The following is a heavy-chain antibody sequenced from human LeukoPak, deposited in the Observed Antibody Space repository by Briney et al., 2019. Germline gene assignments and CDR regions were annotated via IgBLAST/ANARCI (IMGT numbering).Heavy chain of an antibody. CDR3: ARDGPYYDFWSGYFAPDY. CDR1: GFTFSSYA. D-gene: IGHD3-3*01. CDR2: ISGSGGST. V-gene: IGHV3-23*01. Sequence: PGGSLRLSCAASGFTFSSYAMSWVRQAPGKGLEWVSAISGSGGSTYYADSVKGRFTISRDNSKNTLYLQMNSLRAEDTAVYYCARDGPYYDFWSGYFAPDYWGQGTLVTVSS. J-gene: IGHJ4*02.